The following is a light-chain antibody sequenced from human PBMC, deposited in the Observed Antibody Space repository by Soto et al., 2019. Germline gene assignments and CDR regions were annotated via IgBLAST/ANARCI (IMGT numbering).Light chain of an antibody. CDR2: DVS. Sequence: QSALTQPASVSGSPGQSITISCTGTGSDVGSYNYVSWYQQHPGKAPNLIIYDVSNRPSEVSDRFSGSKSGNTASLTISGLQAEDEADYYCSSYTSSTTPYVFGTGTKLTVL. CDR1: GSDVGSYNY. V-gene: IGLV2-14*01. CDR3: SSYTSSTTPYV. J-gene: IGLJ1*01.